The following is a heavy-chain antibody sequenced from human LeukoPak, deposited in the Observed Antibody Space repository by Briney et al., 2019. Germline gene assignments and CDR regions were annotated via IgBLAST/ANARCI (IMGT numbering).Heavy chain of an antibody. CDR3: ARAKPRQTDPGMYTSRFDY. Sequence: PGGSLRLSCAASGFTFSSYSMNWVRQAPGKGLEWVSSISSSSSYIYYADSVKGRFTISRDNAKNSLYLQMNSLRAEDTAVYYCARAKPRQTDPGMYTSRFDYWGQGTLVTVSS. D-gene: IGHD1-1*01. J-gene: IGHJ4*02. CDR2: ISSSSSYI. CDR1: GFTFSSYS. V-gene: IGHV3-21*04.